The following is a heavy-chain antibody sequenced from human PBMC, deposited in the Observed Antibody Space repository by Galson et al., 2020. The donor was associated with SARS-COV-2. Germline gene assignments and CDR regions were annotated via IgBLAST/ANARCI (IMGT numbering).Heavy chain of an antibody. CDR3: AREGDHGDADAFDL. CDR1: GFTFSTRG. CDR2: ISYDISHR. J-gene: IGHJ3*01. Sequence: QAGGSLRLSCAASGFTFSTRGMHWVRQAPGKGLEWVAVISYDISHRYYGDSVKGRFTISRDNSKNTMYLQMNSLRAEDTAVYYCAREGDHGDADAFDLWGQGTMVIVSS. V-gene: IGHV3-30*03. D-gene: IGHD4-17*01.